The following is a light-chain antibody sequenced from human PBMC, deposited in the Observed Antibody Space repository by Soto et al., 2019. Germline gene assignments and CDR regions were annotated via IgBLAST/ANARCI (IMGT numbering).Light chain of an antibody. CDR3: NSYAGGTLYV. CDR1: SSDIGGYNY. Sequence: QSALTQPPSASGSPGQSVTISCTGTSSDIGGYNYVSWYQQHPGKAPKVLIYDDTKRPSGVPDRFSGSKSGNTASLTLSGIEAENETDYYRNSYAGGTLYVFGTGTKLTVL. CDR2: DDT. V-gene: IGLV2-8*01. J-gene: IGLJ1*01.